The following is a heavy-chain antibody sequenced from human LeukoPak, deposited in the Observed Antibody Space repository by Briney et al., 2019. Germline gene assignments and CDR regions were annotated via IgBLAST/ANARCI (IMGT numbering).Heavy chain of an antibody. Sequence: SETLSLTCTVSGGSISSGGYYWSWIRQHPGKGLEWIGYIYYSGSTYYNPSLKSRVTISVDTSKDQFSLKLSSVTAADTAVYYCARDRRDCGGDCYYFDYWGQGTLVTVSS. CDR2: IYYSGST. CDR3: ARDRRDCGGDCYYFDY. J-gene: IGHJ4*02. CDR1: GGSISSGGYY. V-gene: IGHV4-31*03. D-gene: IGHD2-21*02.